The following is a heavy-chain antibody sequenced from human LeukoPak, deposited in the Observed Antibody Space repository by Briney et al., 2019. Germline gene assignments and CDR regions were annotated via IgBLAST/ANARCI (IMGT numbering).Heavy chain of an antibody. D-gene: IGHD2-2*01. J-gene: IGHJ4*02. CDR1: GDSISSSSSY. CDR2: IYYSGNT. Sequence: SETLSLTCTVSGDSISSSSSYWGWIRQPPGQGLERIGSIYYSGNTYYNTSLKSRVTISVDTSKNQFSLKLSSVTAADTAVYYCARFHPGASDFDYWGQGTLVTVSS. V-gene: IGHV4-39*01. CDR3: ARFHPGASDFDY.